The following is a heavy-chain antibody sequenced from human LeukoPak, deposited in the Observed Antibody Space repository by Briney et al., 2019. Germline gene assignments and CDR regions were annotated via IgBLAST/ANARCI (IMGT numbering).Heavy chain of an antibody. V-gene: IGHV3-53*01. J-gene: IGHJ6*02. CDR1: GFTFSDHY. CDR2: IYSGGST. Sequence: GGSLRLSCAASGFTFSDHYMSWVRRAPGKGLEWVSVIYSGGSTYYADSVKGRFTISRDNSKNTLYLQMNSLRAEDTAVYYCAREAVSRGFWSGYYTEDLYYYYYGMDVWGQGTTVTVSS. D-gene: IGHD3-3*01. CDR3: AREAVSRGFWSGYYTEDLYYYYYGMDV.